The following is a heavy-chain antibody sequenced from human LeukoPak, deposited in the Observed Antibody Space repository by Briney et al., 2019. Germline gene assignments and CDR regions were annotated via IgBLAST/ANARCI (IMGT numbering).Heavy chain of an antibody. Sequence: PGGSLRLSCAASGFSFSDYYMLWIRQAPGKGLEWVSFLSPDSAYTNSADSVKGRFTISRDNAKKSLFLQMNSLRVEDSAVYFCARDSTGWYSRLDWGQGTLVTVSS. CDR2: LSPDSAYT. CDR3: ARDSTGWYSRLD. J-gene: IGHJ4*02. V-gene: IGHV3-11*06. D-gene: IGHD6-19*01. CDR1: GFSFSDYY.